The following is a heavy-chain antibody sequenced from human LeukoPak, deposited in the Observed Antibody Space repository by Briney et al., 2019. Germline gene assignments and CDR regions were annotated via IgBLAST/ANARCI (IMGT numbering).Heavy chain of an antibody. CDR1: GFTFKLYW. CDR3: ARTREQWQVLDY. D-gene: IGHD6-19*01. V-gene: IGHV3-74*01. CDR2: INDDGSDT. Sequence: GGSLRLSCAASGFTFKLYWMHWVRQVPGKRPVWVSRINDDGSDTIYADSVRGRFTISRDDAKNTVYLQMNSLRAEDTAVYYCARTREQWQVLDYWGQGTLVTVSS. J-gene: IGHJ4*02.